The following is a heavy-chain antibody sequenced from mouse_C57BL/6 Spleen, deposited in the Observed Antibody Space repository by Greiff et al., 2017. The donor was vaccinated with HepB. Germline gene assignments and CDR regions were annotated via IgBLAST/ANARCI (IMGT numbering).Heavy chain of an antibody. D-gene: IGHD2-4*01. CDR3: ARSSDYGGFAY. Sequence: EVQLVESGAELVRPGASVKLSCTASGFNIKDDYMHWVKQRPEQGLEWIGWIDPENGDTEYASKFQGKATITADTSSNTAYLQLSSLTSEDSAVYFCARSSDYGGFAYWGQGTLVTVSA. J-gene: IGHJ3*01. CDR1: GFNIKDDY. V-gene: IGHV14-4*01. CDR2: IDPENGDT.